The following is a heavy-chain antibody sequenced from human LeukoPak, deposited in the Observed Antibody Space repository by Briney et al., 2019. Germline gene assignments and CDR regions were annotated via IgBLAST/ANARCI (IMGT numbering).Heavy chain of an antibody. CDR2: ISGSGGST. Sequence: PGGSLRLSCAASGFTFSSYAMSWVRQARGRGRVWVSAISGSGGSTYYADSVKGRFTISRDNSKNTLYLQMNSLRAEDTAVYYCAKDREDIVVVVAALVFDYWGQGTLVTVSS. CDR1: GFTFSSYA. V-gene: IGHV3-23*01. J-gene: IGHJ4*02. CDR3: AKDREDIVVVVAALVFDY. D-gene: IGHD2-15*01.